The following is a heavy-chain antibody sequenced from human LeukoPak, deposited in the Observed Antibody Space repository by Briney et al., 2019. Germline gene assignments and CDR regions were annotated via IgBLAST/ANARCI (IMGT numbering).Heavy chain of an antibody. Sequence: ASVKVSCKASGYTFTSYAMHWVRQAPGQRLEWMGWINAGNGNTKYSQKFQGRVTITADESTSTAYMELSSLRSEDTAVYYCARCYDLWSGYYRWLDPWGQGTLVTVSS. V-gene: IGHV1-3*01. CDR3: ARCYDLWSGYYRWLDP. J-gene: IGHJ5*02. CDR1: GYTFTSYA. CDR2: INAGNGNT. D-gene: IGHD3-3*01.